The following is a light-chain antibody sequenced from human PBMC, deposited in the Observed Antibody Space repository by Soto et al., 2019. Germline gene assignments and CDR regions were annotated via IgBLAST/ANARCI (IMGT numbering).Light chain of an antibody. CDR1: QSFSSSY. V-gene: IGKV3-20*01. CDR3: QHYGSARFT. J-gene: IGKJ3*01. Sequence: EIVLTQSPGTLSLSPGERATLSCRASQSFSSSYLAWYQQKPRQAPRLLIYGASSRATGIPDRFSGSGSGTDFTLTIISLEPEDFAVYYCQHYGSARFTFGPGTKVDVK. CDR2: GAS.